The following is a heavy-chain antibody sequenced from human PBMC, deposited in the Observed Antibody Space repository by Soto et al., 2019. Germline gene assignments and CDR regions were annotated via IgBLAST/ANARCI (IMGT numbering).Heavy chain of an antibody. J-gene: IGHJ4*02. D-gene: IGHD6-13*01. CDR3: ARDRRSSSSPPRFFFDY. Sequence: GGSLRLSCAASGFTFSSYGMHWVRQAPGKGLEWVAVIWYDGSNKYYADSVKGRFTISRDNSKNTLYLQMNSLRAEDTAVYYCARDRRSSSSPPRFFFDYWGQGTLVTV. CDR1: GFTFSSYG. CDR2: IWYDGSNK. V-gene: IGHV3-33*01.